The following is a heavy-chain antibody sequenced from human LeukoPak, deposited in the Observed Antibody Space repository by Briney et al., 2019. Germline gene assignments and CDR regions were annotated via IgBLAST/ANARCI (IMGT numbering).Heavy chain of an antibody. CDR3: ARTSSTTSSIDY. CDR1: GASISSGGYY. CDR2: IYYSGSI. J-gene: IGHJ4*02. V-gene: IGHV4-31*03. D-gene: IGHD2-2*01. Sequence: TLCLTCTVSGASISSGGYYWSWIRQRPGKGLVWIGYIYYSGSIYYNSTLPSLKSRVTISVDTSKNQISLKLSSVTAADTAVYYCARTSSTTSSIDYWGQGTLVTVSS.